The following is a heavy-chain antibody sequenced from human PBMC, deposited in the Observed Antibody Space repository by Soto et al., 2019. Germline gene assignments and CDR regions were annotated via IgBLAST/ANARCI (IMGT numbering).Heavy chain of an antibody. Sequence: GGSLRLSCVASELTFSVSAMTWVRQAPGKGLEWVSTTGLSGRTTYYGDSVKGRFTVSRDNSKNTLDLQMSSLRAEDTAVYYCSKVHKPSRSFHFWGRGTLVTVS. CDR1: ELTFSVSA. J-gene: IGHJ4*02. CDR3: SKVHKPSRSFHF. V-gene: IGHV3-23*01. D-gene: IGHD1-1*01. CDR2: TGLSGRTT.